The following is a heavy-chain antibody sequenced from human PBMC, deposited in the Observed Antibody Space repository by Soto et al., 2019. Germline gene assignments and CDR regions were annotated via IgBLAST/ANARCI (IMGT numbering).Heavy chain of an antibody. CDR1: GFSLSTSGVD. V-gene: IGHV2-5*02. J-gene: IGHJ4*02. D-gene: IGHD6-6*01. CDR2: IYWDDDK. CDR3: AHRRPYSNSPEYFFDY. Sequence: QITLKESGPTLVKPTQTLTLTCTFSGFSLSTSGVDVGWIRQPPGKALEWLALIYWDDDKRYSPSLKSRLTITKDTSKNQVVLNMTNIDPLDTATYYCAHRRPYSNSPEYFFDYWGQGTLVTVSS.